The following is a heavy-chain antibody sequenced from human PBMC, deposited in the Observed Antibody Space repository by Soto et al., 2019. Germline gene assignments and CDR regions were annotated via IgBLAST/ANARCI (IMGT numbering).Heavy chain of an antibody. V-gene: IGHV3-7*01. CDR1: GFTFSNFW. J-gene: IGHJ6*02. CDR3: ARDSPEVAGTYYHYGMDV. D-gene: IGHD6-19*01. Sequence: GGSLRLSCAASGFTFSNFWMTWVRQAAGKGLEWVATIKQDGSEKYYVDSVKGRFSISRDNAKNSLDLQMNSLRVEDAAVYYCARDSPEVAGTYYHYGMDVWGRGTTVTVSS. CDR2: IKQDGSEK.